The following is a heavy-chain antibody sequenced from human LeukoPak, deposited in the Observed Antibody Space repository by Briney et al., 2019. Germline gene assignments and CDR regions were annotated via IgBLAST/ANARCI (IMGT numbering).Heavy chain of an antibody. CDR2: IYPGDSDT. V-gene: IGHV5-51*01. CDR1: GYSFADYW. D-gene: IGHD3-10*01. CDR3: ARQCCRGASPGFDP. J-gene: IGHJ5*02. Sequence: GESLKISCKGSGYSFADYWIAWVRQMPGKGLELMGIIYPGDSDTRYSPSFQGQVTFSADKSISTAYLQWSSLRASDTAIYYCARQCCRGASPGFDPWGQGTLVTVSS.